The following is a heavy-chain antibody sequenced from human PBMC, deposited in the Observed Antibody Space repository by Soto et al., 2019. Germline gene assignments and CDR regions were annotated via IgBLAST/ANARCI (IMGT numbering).Heavy chain of an antibody. Sequence: EVQLVESGGGLVQPGGSLRLSCAASGFTFSSYWMHWVRQAPGKGLVWVSSISTDASSTSYADPVKGRFTISRDNAKNMLYLQMNSVRAEDTAVYYCARLPNKSTQNWGQGTLVIVSP. V-gene: IGHV3-74*01. CDR3: ARLPNKSTQN. CDR1: GFTFSSYW. CDR2: ISTDASST. J-gene: IGHJ1*01.